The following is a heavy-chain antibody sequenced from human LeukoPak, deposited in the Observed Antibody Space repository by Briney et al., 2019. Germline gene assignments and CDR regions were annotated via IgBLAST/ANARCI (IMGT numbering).Heavy chain of an antibody. D-gene: IGHD2-15*01. CDR3: ARVGPVVAATGKWFDP. V-gene: IGHV4-61*01. J-gene: IGHJ5*02. CDR2: IYYSGST. Sequence: PSETLSLTCTVSGGSVSSGSYYWSWIRQPPGKGLEWIGYIYYSGSTNYNPPLKSRVTISVDTSKNQFSLKLSSVTAADTAVYYCARVGPVVAATGKWFDPWGQGTLVTVSS. CDR1: GGSVSSGSYY.